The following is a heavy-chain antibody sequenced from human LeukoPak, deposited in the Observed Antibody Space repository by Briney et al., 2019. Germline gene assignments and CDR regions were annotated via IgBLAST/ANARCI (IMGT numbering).Heavy chain of an antibody. D-gene: IGHD2-2*01. J-gene: IGHJ6*04. CDR3: AKLSCSTSCEYYYGMDV. V-gene: IGHV3-23*01. CDR2: ISGSGGST. CDR1: GFTFSSYA. Sequence: GGSLRLSCSASGFTFSSYAMSWVRQAPGKGLEWVSAISGSGGSTYYADSVKGWFTISRDNSKNTLYLQMNSLRAEDTAVYYCAKLSCSTSCEYYYGMDVWGKGTTVTVSS.